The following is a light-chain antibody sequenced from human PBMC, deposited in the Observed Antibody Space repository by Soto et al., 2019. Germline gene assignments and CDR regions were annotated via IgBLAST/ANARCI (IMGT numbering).Light chain of an antibody. CDR1: QSVSKY. J-gene: IGKJ1*01. V-gene: IGKV3-20*01. CDR3: QHYGSSPWT. Sequence: EMVLTQSPGTLSLSPGERATLSCRASQSVSKYLAWYQQKPGQAPRLLIYGASSRATGIPDRFSGSGSGTDFTLTISRLEPEDFAVYYCQHYGSSPWTFGQGTKVEIK. CDR2: GAS.